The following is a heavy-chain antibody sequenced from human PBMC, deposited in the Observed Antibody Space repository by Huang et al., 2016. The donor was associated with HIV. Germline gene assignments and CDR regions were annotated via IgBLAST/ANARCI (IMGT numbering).Heavy chain of an antibody. Sequence: QMQLQQRGAGLLKPSETLSLTCGVSGGSFTGNYLTWIRQAPGKGLEWIGEVKDSGAINYNPALNGRVTISLDKSNRELSLNLRSVTAADTAVYYCARQWTILEWLLGLDVWGQGTTVIVSS. D-gene: IGHD3-3*01. CDR3: ARQWTILEWLLGLDV. CDR2: VKDSGAI. J-gene: IGHJ6*02. CDR1: GGSFTGNY. V-gene: IGHV4-34*02.